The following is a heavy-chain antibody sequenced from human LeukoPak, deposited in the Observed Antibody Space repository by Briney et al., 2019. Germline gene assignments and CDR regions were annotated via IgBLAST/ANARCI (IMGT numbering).Heavy chain of an antibody. V-gene: IGHV3-21*01. CDR1: GFTFSSYS. J-gene: IGHJ4*02. CDR2: ISSSSSYI. CDR3: ARAYGDYRTVDY. Sequence: GGSLRLSCAASGFTFSSYSMNWVRQAPGKGLEWVSSISSSSSYIYYADSVKGRFTISRDNAKNSLYLQMNSLRAEDTAVYYCARAYGDYRTVDYWGQGTLVTVSS. D-gene: IGHD4-17*01.